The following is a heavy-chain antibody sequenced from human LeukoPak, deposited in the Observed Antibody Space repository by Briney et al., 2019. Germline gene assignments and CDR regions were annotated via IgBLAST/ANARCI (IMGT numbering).Heavy chain of an antibody. CDR1: EYTFTNYA. J-gene: IGHJ4*02. CDR2: INAGNGNI. Sequence: ASVKVSCKASEYTFTNYAMHWVRQAPGQRLEWMGWINAGNGNIIYSQNFQGRVTVTRDTSASAAYMELSSLRSEDTAVYYCARAFDSGLNYWGQGTLVSVSS. V-gene: IGHV1-3*01. D-gene: IGHD6-19*01. CDR3: ARAFDSGLNY.